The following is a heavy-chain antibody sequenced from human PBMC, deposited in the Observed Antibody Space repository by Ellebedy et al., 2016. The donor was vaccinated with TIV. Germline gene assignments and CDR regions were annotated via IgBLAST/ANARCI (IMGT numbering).Heavy chain of an antibody. V-gene: IGHV3-48*03. D-gene: IGHD3-22*01. CDR3: ARDDSSGYPRYFDY. J-gene: IGHJ4*02. Sequence: GGSLRLSCAAFGFHFSSYDVNWVRQAPGRGLEWLSYISSSGSTTKYADSVKGRFTISRDNAKNSLYLQMNSLRAEDTAVYYCARDDSSGYPRYFDYWGQGTLVTVSS. CDR1: GFHFSSYD. CDR2: ISSSGSTT.